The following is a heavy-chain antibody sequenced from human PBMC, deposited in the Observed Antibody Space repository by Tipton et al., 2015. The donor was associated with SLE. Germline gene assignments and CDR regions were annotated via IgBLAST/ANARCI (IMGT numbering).Heavy chain of an antibody. V-gene: IGHV4-38-2*02. J-gene: IGHJ6*03. CDR3: ARLLPSGFHYYYYYMDV. Sequence: TPSLTCTVSGFSITSGFNWGWIRQPPGKGLEWIGIIYHTGTTKYSPSLQRRVAISVDTSRNQFSLKLSSASAADTAVYYCARLLPSGFHYYYYYMDVWGKGTPVPVSS. CDR2: IYHTGTT. CDR1: GFSITSGFN. D-gene: IGHD2/OR15-2a*01.